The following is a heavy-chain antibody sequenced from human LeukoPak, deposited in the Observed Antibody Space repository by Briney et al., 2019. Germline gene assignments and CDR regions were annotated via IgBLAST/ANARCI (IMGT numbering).Heavy chain of an antibody. CDR1: GFTFSSYG. V-gene: IGHV3-23*01. J-gene: IGHJ4*02. D-gene: IGHD3-22*01. CDR3: AKGDYYDNSGYHY. CDR2: IRGSGAGT. Sequence: GGSLRLSCAASGFTFSSYGMSWVRQAPGKGLEWVSTIRGSGAGTYYADSVKGRFTISRDNSKNTLYLQMNSLRAEDTAVYYCAKGDYYDNSGYHYWGQGTLVTVSS.